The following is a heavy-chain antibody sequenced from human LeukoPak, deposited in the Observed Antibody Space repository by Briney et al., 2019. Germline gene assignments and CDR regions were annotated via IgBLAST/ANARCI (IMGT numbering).Heavy chain of an antibody. CDR2: IKSKTDGGTT. CDR1: GFTFSNAW. J-gene: IGHJ4*02. V-gene: IGHV3-15*01. CDR3: TTDIIAAPTGFDY. D-gene: IGHD6-13*01. Sequence: AGGSLRLSCAASGFTFSNAWMSWVRQAPGKGLEWVGRIKSKTDGGTTDYAALVKGRFTISRDDSKNTLYLQMNSLKTEDTAVYYCTTDIIAAPTGFDYWGQGTLVTVSS.